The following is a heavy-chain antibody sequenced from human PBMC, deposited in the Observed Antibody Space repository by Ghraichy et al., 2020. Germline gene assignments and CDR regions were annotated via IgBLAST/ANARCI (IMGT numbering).Heavy chain of an antibody. CDR1: GGSISSGGYY. D-gene: IGHD3-22*01. CDR3: ARGGSGYYPNPFDY. Sequence: SETLSLTCTVSGGSISSGGYYWSWIRQHPGKGLEWIGYIYYSGSTYYNPSLKSRVTISVDTSKNQFSLKLSSVTAADTAVYYCARGGSGYYPNPFDYWGQGTLVTVSS. V-gene: IGHV4-31*03. CDR2: IYYSGST. J-gene: IGHJ4*02.